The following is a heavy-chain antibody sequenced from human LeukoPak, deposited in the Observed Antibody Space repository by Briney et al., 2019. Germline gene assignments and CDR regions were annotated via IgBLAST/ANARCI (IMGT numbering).Heavy chain of an antibody. CDR1: GYTFTSYY. D-gene: IGHD5-18*01. CDR2: INPSGGST. V-gene: IGHV1-46*01. J-gene: IGHJ3*02. Sequence: ASVKVSCKASGYTFTSYYMHWVRQAPGQGLEWMGIINPSGGSTSYAQKFQGRVTMTRDTSTSTVYMELSSLRSEDTAVYYCARDLFSPDSYRGTDAFDIWGQGTMVTVSS. CDR3: ARDLFSPDSYRGTDAFDI.